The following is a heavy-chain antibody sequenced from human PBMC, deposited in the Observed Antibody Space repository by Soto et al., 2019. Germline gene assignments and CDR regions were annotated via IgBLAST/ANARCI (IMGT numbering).Heavy chain of an antibody. J-gene: IGHJ4*02. Sequence: EVQLVESGGGLVQPGGSLRLSCVASGFTFSSYSMVWVRQAPGKGLEWISYIFVTSTPIYYADSVKGRFIVSRDNTQNSLFLLMNSLRAEDTAIYYCARDKDWAFDYWGQGTLVTVPS. CDR3: ARDKDWAFDY. D-gene: IGHD3-9*01. CDR1: GFTFSSYS. CDR2: IFVTSTPI. V-gene: IGHV3-48*04.